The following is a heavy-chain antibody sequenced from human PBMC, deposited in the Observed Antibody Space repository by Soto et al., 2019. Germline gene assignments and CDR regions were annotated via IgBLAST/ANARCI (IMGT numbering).Heavy chain of an antibody. CDR2: IHSDGSST. Sequence: EVRLVESEGGLVQPGGSLSLSCAASGFTFSYYWMHWVRQAPGQGLLWVSRIHSDGSSTTYADSVKGRFTISRDNAKNTVSLQMKSLSVEDTGVYFWGRGDRGAFDLWGQGTMVTVSS. D-gene: IGHD2-21*02. J-gene: IGHJ3*01. V-gene: IGHV3-74*01. CDR1: GFTFSYYW. CDR3: GRGDRGAFDL.